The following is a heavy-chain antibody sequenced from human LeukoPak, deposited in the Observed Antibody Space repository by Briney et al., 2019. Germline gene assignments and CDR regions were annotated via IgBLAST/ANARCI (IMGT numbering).Heavy chain of an antibody. J-gene: IGHJ3*02. Sequence: GASVKVSCKASGYTFTSYYMHWVRQAPGRGLEWMGIINPSGGSTSYAQKFQGRVTVTRDTSTSTVYMELSSLRSEDTAVYYCARALPTFGDAFDIWGQGTMVTVSS. CDR3: ARALPTFGDAFDI. CDR2: INPSGGST. V-gene: IGHV1-46*01. CDR1: GYTFTSYY. D-gene: IGHD3-16*01.